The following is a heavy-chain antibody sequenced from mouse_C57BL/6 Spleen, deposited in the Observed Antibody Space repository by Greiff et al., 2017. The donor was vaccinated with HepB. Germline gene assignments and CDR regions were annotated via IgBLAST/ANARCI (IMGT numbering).Heavy chain of an antibody. CDR1: GFTFSSYA. Sequence: EVNLVESGGGLVKPGGSLKLSCAASGFTFSSYAMSWVRQTPEKRLEWVATISDGGSYTYYPDNVKGRFTISRDNAKNNLYLQMSHLKSEDTAMYYCARSLTAQATLFAYWGQGTLVTVSA. J-gene: IGHJ3*01. CDR3: ARSLTAQATLFAY. D-gene: IGHD3-2*02. CDR2: ISDGGSYT. V-gene: IGHV5-4*03.